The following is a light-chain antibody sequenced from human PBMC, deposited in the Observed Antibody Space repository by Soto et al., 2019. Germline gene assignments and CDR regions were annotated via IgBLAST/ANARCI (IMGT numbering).Light chain of an antibody. V-gene: IGKV3D-15*01. CDR2: GAS. CDR3: QQLNSYPIT. CDR1: QSVSNK. J-gene: IGKJ5*01. Sequence: EIVMTQSPATLSVSPGERATLSCRASQSVSNKLAWYQQKPGQAPRLLIYGASTRATGIPDRFSGSGSGTDFTLTISSLQPEDFATYYCQQLNSYPITFGQGTRLEIK.